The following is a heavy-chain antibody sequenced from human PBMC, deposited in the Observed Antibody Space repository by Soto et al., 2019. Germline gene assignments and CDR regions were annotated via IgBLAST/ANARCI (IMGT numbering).Heavy chain of an antibody. CDR1: GGTFSSYA. J-gene: IGHJ4*02. D-gene: IGHD6-19*01. V-gene: IGHV1-69*06. CDR2: IIPIFGTA. CDR3: ARSMAGQWLVLRSFDY. Sequence: QVQLVQSGAEVKKPGSSVKVSCKASGGTFSSYAISWVRQAPGQGLEWMGGIIPIFGTANYAQKFQGRVTITADKSTSTAYMELSSLRSEDTGVYYCARSMAGQWLVLRSFDYWGQGTLVTVSS.